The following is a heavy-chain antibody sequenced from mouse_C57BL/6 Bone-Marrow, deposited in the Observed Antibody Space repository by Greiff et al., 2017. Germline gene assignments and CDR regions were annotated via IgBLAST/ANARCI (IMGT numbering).Heavy chain of an antibody. J-gene: IGHJ1*03. Sequence: VPLQQSGAELARPGASVKLSCKASGYTFTSYGISWVKQRTGQGLEWIGEIYPRSGNTYYNEKFKGKATLTADKSTRTAYMEFRCLTSEDSAVYFCARAQYWYFDVWGTGTTVTVSS. CDR1: GYTFTSYG. V-gene: IGHV1-81*01. CDR2: IYPRSGNT. CDR3: ARAQYWYFDV.